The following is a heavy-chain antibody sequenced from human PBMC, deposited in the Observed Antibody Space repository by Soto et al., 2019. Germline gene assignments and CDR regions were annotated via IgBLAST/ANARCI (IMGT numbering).Heavy chain of an antibody. Sequence: EVQLVESGGGLVKPGGSLRLSCAASGFSFSSYSMNWVRRAPGKGLEWVSSISSSSSYIYYADSVKGRFTISRDNAKNSLYLQMNSLRAEDTAVYYCARDWGGEGTFDYWGQGTLVTVSS. CDR2: ISSSSSYI. V-gene: IGHV3-21*01. CDR3: ARDWGGEGTFDY. J-gene: IGHJ4*02. CDR1: GFSFSSYS. D-gene: IGHD3-16*01.